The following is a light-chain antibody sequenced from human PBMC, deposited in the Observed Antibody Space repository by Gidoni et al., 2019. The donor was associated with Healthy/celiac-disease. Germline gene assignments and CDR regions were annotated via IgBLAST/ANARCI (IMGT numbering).Light chain of an antibody. CDR2: EVS. CDR3: SSYTSSLWV. V-gene: IGLV2-14*01. Sequence: QSALTQHATVSGAPGPSITISCTGTSSDVGGYNYVSWYQQHPGKAPKLMIYEVSHRPSGVSNRFSGSLSGNTASLTISGLQSDDEADYYCSSYTSSLWVVGTWTKVTVL. J-gene: IGLJ1*01. CDR1: SSDVGGYNY.